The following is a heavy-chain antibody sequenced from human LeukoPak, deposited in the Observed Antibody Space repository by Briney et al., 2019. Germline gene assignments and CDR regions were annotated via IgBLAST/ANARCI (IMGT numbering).Heavy chain of an antibody. CDR1: GGTFSSYA. V-gene: IGHV1-69*04. CDR3: ASRNSGSYLGAFDI. D-gene: IGHD1-26*01. CDR2: IIPIFGIA. Sequence: ASVKVSCKASGGTFSSYAISWVRQAPGRGLEWMGRIIPIFGIASYAQKFQGRVTITADKSTSTAYMELSSLRSEDTAVYYCASRNSGSYLGAFDIWGQGTMVTVSS. J-gene: IGHJ3*02.